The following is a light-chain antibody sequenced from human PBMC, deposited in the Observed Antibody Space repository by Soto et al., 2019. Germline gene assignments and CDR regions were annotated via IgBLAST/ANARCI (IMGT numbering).Light chain of an antibody. CDR1: QSISSF. Sequence: DLHMTQSPSSLSASVGDRVTITCRASQSISSFLNWYQQKPGKAPHLLIYAASSLRYGVPSRFRGSESGTELTLTISSLQPEDFATYFCQQSYTTPWTFGQGTKVEIK. J-gene: IGKJ1*01. CDR2: AAS. V-gene: IGKV1-39*01. CDR3: QQSYTTPWT.